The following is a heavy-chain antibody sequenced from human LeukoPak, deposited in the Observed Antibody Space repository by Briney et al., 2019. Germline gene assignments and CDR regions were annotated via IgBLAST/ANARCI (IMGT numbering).Heavy chain of an antibody. V-gene: IGHV1-8*01. Sequence: ASVKASCKASGYTFTSCDINWVRQATGQGLEWMGWMNPNSGNTGYAQKFQGRVTMTRNTSISTAYMELSSLRSEDTAVYYCARGRLESFSYYYDSSGYYSDAFDIWGQGTMVTVSS. CDR3: ARGRLESFSYYYDSSGYYSDAFDI. J-gene: IGHJ3*02. D-gene: IGHD3-22*01. CDR2: MNPNSGNT. CDR1: GYTFTSCD.